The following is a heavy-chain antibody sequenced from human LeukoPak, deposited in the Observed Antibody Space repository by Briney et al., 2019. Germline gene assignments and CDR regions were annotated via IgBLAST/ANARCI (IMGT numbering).Heavy chain of an antibody. CDR3: GTGSYYNGTFDI. Sequence: ASVKVPRKSCLHTFPLCDMRGARQAPGQGLEWMGWISAYNGNTNYAQKLQGRVTMTTDTSTSTAYMELRSLRSDDTAVYYCGTGSYYNGTFDIWGQGTLVTVSS. CDR2: ISAYNGNT. CDR1: LHTFPLCD. D-gene: IGHD1-26*01. V-gene: IGHV1-18*01. J-gene: IGHJ5*02.